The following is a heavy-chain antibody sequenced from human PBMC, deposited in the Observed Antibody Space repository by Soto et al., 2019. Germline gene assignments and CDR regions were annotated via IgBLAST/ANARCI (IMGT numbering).Heavy chain of an antibody. CDR3: AKDTDKLRYFDWLSDPDDY. D-gene: IGHD3-9*01. V-gene: IGHV3-23*01. J-gene: IGHJ4*02. CDR2: ISGPAGRT. CDR1: GFTFSNYA. Sequence: GSLRLSCAASGFTFSNYAMSWVRQAPGKGLEWVSAISGPAGRTYYADSVKVRFTISRDNSKNTLYLQMNSLRAEDTAVYYCAKDTDKLRYFDWLSDPDDYWGQGTLVTVSS.